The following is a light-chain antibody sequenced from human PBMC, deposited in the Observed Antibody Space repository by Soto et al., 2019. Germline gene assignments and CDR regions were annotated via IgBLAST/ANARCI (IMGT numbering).Light chain of an antibody. Sequence: EIVLTQSPGTLSLSPGERATLSCRASQSIRSHYLAWYQLKLGQAPRLLIYAASSRAAGIPDRFSGSGSGTDFTLTISRLEPEDFAVYYCHQYDGAPHTFGQGTKLEIK. CDR2: AAS. CDR1: QSIRSHY. V-gene: IGKV3-20*01. CDR3: HQYDGAPHT. J-gene: IGKJ2*01.